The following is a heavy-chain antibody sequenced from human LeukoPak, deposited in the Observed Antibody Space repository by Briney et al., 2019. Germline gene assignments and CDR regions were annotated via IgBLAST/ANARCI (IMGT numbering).Heavy chain of an antibody. Sequence: SETLSLTCAVYGGSFGGYYWTWIRQPPGKGLEWIGEINHSGSTNDNPSLKSRVTISVDTSKNQFSLNLSSVTAADTAVYYCARGGFDGDFLFDYWGQGTLVTVSS. V-gene: IGHV4-34*01. D-gene: IGHD4-17*01. CDR3: ARGGFDGDFLFDY. CDR2: INHSGST. CDR1: GGSFGGYY. J-gene: IGHJ4*02.